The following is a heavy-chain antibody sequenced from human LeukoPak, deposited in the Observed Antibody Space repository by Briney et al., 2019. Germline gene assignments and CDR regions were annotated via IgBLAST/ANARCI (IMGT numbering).Heavy chain of an antibody. V-gene: IGHV4-39*01. CDR2: IYYSGST. J-gene: IGHJ4*02. CDR3: ARNMRLGELSFFDY. CDR1: GGSISSSSYY. Sequence: SETLSLTCTVSGGSISSSSYYWGWIRQPPGKGLEWIGSIYYSGSTYYNPSLRSRVTISVDTSKNQFSLKLSSVTAADTAVYYCARNMRLGELSFFDYWGQRTLVTVSS. D-gene: IGHD3-16*02.